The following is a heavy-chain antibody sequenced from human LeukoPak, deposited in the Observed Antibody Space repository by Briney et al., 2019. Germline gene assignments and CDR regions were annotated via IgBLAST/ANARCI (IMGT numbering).Heavy chain of an antibody. J-gene: IGHJ4*02. CDR2: IYSSGGT. CDR3: AREDHYDSSGYYAFDD. Sequence: SETLSLTCTVSGGSMSSGSYYWNWIRQPAGKGLEWVGRIYSSGGTDFTPSLKSRGTMSVDTSKNQFSLKLSSVTAADTAVYYCAREDHYDSSGYYAFDDWGQGTVGTVSS. D-gene: IGHD3-22*01. CDR1: GGSMSSGSYY. V-gene: IGHV4-61*02.